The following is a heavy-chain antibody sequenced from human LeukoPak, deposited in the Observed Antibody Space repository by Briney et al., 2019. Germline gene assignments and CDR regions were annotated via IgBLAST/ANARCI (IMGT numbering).Heavy chain of an antibody. D-gene: IGHD3-3*01. J-gene: IGHJ4*02. CDR1: GFTFSSYA. V-gene: IGHV3-23*01. Sequence: PPGGSLRLSCAASGFTFSSYAMSWVRQAPGKGLEWVSAISGSGGSTYYADSVKGRFTISRDNSKNTLYLQMNSLRAEDTAVYYCAKASITIFGVVIADPSYYFDYWGQGTLVTVSS. CDR2: ISGSGGST. CDR3: AKASITIFGVVIADPSYYFDY.